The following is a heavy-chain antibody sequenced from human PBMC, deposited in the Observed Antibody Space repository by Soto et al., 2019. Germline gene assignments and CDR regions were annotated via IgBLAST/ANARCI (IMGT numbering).Heavy chain of an antibody. J-gene: IGHJ6*02. Sequence: ASVKVSCKASGYTFTSYGISWVRQAPGQGLEWMGWISAYNGNTNYAQKLQGRVTMTTDTSTSTAYMELRSLRSDDTAVYYCARELSSWYDYYGMDVWGQGTTVTVSS. CDR3: ARELSSWYDYYGMDV. V-gene: IGHV1-18*01. D-gene: IGHD6-13*01. CDR1: GYTFTSYG. CDR2: ISAYNGNT.